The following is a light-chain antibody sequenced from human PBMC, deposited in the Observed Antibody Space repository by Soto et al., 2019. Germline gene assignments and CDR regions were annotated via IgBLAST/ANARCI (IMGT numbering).Light chain of an antibody. CDR2: GAS. CDR3: QQYNDWPPGS. CDR1: QSVSSN. J-gene: IGKJ3*01. Sequence: EIVMTQSPATLSVSAGERATLSCRASQSVSSNLAWYQQKPGQTPRLLIYGASTRATGIPARFSGSGSGTDFTLTISSLQSEDFAVYYCQQYNDWPPGSFGPGTKVDIK. V-gene: IGKV3-15*01.